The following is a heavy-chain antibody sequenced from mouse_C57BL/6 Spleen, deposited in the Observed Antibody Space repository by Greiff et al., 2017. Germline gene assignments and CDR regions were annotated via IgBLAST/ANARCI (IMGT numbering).Heavy chain of an antibody. CDR2: IYPGDGDT. CDR1: GYAFSSYW. V-gene: IGHV1-80*01. Sequence: VKLQESGAELVKPGASVKISCKASGYAFSSYWMNWVKQRPGKGLEWIGQIYPGDGDTNYNGKFKGKATLTADKSSSTAYMQLSSLTSEDSVVYFCARRSGVYYAMDYWGQGTSVTVSS. J-gene: IGHJ4*01. CDR3: ARRSGVYYAMDY.